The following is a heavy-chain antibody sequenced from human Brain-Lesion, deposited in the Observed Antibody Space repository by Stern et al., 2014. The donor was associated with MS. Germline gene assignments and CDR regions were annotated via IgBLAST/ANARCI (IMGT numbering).Heavy chain of an antibody. CDR1: GGSISSSTYY. CDR2: IYYSGFT. Sequence: QVQLEESGPGLVKPSETLSLTCTVSGGSISSSTYYWAWIRQPPGKGLEWIGNIYYSGFTYYNPSLKSLVPISADMSKNQFSLKLSFVTAADTAIYYCARHDSVPRPSQLYSARDRGPGYFDYWGQGTLVTVSS. V-gene: IGHV4-39*01. D-gene: IGHD1-26*01. J-gene: IGHJ4*02. CDR3: ARHDSVPRPSQLYSARDRGPGYFDY.